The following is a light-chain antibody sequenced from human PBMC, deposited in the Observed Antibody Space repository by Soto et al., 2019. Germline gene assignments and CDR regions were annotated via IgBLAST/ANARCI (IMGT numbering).Light chain of an antibody. Sequence: DIQMTQSPSSLSASVGDRVTITCQASQGINNYLNWYQQNPAKAPKLLIYDASNLEAGVPSRFSGSGSGTEFNFTISSLQPEDVATYYCQPYENLPPGFGPGTTVEIK. CDR2: DAS. V-gene: IGKV1-33*01. CDR1: QGINNY. J-gene: IGKJ3*01. CDR3: QPYENLPPG.